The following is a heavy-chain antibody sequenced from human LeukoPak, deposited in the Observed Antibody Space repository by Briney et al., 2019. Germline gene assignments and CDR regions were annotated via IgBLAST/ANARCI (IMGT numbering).Heavy chain of an antibody. CDR1: GFTFSSYA. Sequence: GRSLRPSCAASGFTFSSYAMSWVRQPPGNGLEWVSAISGSGGSTYYADSVKGPFTISRDNSKNTLYLQMNSLRAEDTAVYYCAKLGQQWLTKLYYFDYWGQGTLVTVSS. CDR2: ISGSGGST. J-gene: IGHJ4*02. D-gene: IGHD6-19*01. CDR3: AKLGQQWLTKLYYFDY. V-gene: IGHV3-23*01.